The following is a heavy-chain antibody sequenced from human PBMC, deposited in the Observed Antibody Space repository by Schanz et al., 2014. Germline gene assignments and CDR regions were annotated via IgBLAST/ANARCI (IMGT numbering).Heavy chain of an antibody. CDR2: ISWNSGSI. D-gene: IGHD6-6*01. J-gene: IGHJ5*02. V-gene: IGHV3-9*01. Sequence: EVQLVESGGGLVQPGRSLRLSCAASGFPFNEYGMLWVRQAPGKGLEWVSSISWNSGSIDYADSVKGRFTISRDNAKNSLYLQMNSLRAEDTALYYCARGSSASLSRVWFDLWGQGTLVTVSA. CDR1: GFPFNEYG. CDR3: ARGSSASLSRVWFDL.